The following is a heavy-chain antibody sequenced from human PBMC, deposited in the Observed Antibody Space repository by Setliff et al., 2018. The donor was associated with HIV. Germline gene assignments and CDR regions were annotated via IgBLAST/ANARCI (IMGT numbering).Heavy chain of an antibody. CDR1: GGTFNSYA. CDR3: ARLGSGWSDSYYYAMDV. V-gene: IGHV1-69*13. CDR2: IIPIFDIA. Sequence: GASVKVSCKSSGGTFNSYAISWVRQAPGQGLEWMGGIIPIFDIASSAQKFQGRVTITADESTSTAYMELRSLRSDDTAVYFCARLGSGWSDSYYYAMDVWGQGTTVTVSS. J-gene: IGHJ6*02. D-gene: IGHD6-19*01.